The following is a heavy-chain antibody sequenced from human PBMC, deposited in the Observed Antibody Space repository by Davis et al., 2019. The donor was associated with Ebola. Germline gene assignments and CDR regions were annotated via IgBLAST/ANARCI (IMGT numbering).Heavy chain of an antibody. Sequence: MPGGSLRLSCAVSGGSISSSNWWSWVRQPPGKGPEWIGEIYHSGSTNYNPSLKSRVTISVDTSKNQFSLKLSSVTAADTAVYYCASGTIFGVVRYYYYGMDVWGQGTTVTVSS. CDR2: IYHSGST. D-gene: IGHD3-3*01. V-gene: IGHV4-4*02. CDR3: ASGTIFGVVRYYYYGMDV. J-gene: IGHJ6*02. CDR1: GGSISSSNW.